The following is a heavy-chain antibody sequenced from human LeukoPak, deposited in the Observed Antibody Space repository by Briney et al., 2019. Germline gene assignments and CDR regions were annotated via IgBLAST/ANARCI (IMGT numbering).Heavy chain of an antibody. J-gene: IGHJ4*02. D-gene: IGHD3-16*02. Sequence: GGSLGLSCAASGFTFSSYSMNWVRQAPGKGLEWVSSISSSSSYIYYADSVKGRFTISRDNAKNSLYLQMNSLRAEDTAVYYCARGRMITFGGVIPSFDYWGQGTLVTVSS. CDR2: ISSSSSYI. V-gene: IGHV3-21*01. CDR3: ARGRMITFGGVIPSFDY. CDR1: GFTFSSYS.